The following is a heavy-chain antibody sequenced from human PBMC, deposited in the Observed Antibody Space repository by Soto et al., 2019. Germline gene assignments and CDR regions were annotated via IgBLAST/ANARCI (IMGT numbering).Heavy chain of an antibody. CDR3: ARNNHMDSADNYYFDF. CDR2: IIPFFGTA. CDR1: GGTFSTFG. V-gene: IGHV1-69*13. D-gene: IGHD1-1*01. J-gene: IGHJ4*02. Sequence: SVKVSCKASGGTFSTFGISWVRQAPGQGLEWMGGIIPFFGTANYAQKFQDRVTITADESTSTVYMDLRSLRSEETAIYYCARNNHMDSADNYYFDFWGQGALVTVSS.